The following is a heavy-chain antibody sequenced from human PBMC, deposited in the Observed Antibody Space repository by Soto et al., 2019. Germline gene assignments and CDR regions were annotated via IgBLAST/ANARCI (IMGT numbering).Heavy chain of an antibody. D-gene: IGHD2-21*01. V-gene: IGHV3-48*01. CDR1: GFTFRNYN. J-gene: IGHJ3*02. CDR3: ARDILNKAFDI. Sequence: PGGSLRLSCAASGFTFRNYNMNWVRQAPGKGLEWLSYISGASGTIYYAESVRGRFTISRDSSKNTVYLQMNSLRTEDTAVYYCARDILNKAFDIWGQGTMVTVSS. CDR2: ISGASGTI.